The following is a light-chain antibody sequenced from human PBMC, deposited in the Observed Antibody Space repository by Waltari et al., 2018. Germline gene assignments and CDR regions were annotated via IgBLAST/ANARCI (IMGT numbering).Light chain of an antibody. CDR3: QSYDITLRVV. J-gene: IGLJ3*02. CDR2: GSS. Sequence: QSVLTQPPSVSGAPGQRVTIACTGSGANIRAGYDVHWYQQVPRAAPNLLIYGSSSRPLGVPDRFFGSTSGTSASLAIIGLQAEDEADYYCQSYDITLRVVFGGGTKLTVL. V-gene: IGLV1-40*01. CDR1: GANIRAGYD.